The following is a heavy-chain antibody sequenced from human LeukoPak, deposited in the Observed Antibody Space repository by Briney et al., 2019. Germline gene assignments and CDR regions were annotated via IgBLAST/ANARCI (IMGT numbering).Heavy chain of an antibody. J-gene: IGHJ6*02. Sequence: GESLKISCKGSGYTFTNYWIGWVRQMPGKGLEWMGTIDPSDSYTNYSPSFQGHVTISADKSISTAYLQWSSLKASDTAMYYCARRDYYYYAMDVWGQGTTVTVSS. CDR2: IDPSDSYT. V-gene: IGHV5-10-1*01. CDR3: ARRDYYYYAMDV. CDR1: GYTFTNYW.